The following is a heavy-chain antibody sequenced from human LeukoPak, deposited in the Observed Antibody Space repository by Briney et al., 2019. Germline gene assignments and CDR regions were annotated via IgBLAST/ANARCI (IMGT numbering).Heavy chain of an antibody. D-gene: IGHD2-2*01. CDR1: GYTFTSYG. J-gene: IGHJ5*02. V-gene: IGHV1-2*02. CDR3: ARSPNMKYQLLLRFDP. CDR2: INPNSGGT. Sequence: ASVKVSCKASGYTFTSYGISWVRQAPGQGLEWMGWINPNSGGTNYAQKFQGRVTMTRDTSISTAYMELSRLRSDDTAVYYCARSPNMKYQLLLRFDPWGQGTLVTVSS.